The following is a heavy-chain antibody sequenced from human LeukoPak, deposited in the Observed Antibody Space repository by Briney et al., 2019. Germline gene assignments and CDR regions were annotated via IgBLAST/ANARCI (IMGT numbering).Heavy chain of an antibody. CDR2: INRGGSRT. V-gene: IGHV3-74*01. CDR3: ARGGSDTAMAHDY. D-gene: IGHD5-18*01. J-gene: IGHJ4*02. CDR1: AFIFSGHW. Sequence: SGGSLRLSCEGSAFIFSGHWMNWVRQTPGKGLMWVSRINRGGSRTDYADSVKGRFTISRDDAKNTLYLQLNSLRAEDTAVYFCARGGSDTAMAHDYWGQGTLVTVSS.